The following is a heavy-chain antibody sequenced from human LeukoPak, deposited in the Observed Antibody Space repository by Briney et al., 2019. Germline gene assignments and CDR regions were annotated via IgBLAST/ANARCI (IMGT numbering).Heavy chain of an antibody. CDR2: INTNTGNP. J-gene: IGHJ4*02. D-gene: IGHD2-15*01. CDR3: ARSLYCSGGSCWIDFDY. V-gene: IGHV7-4-1*02. CDR1: GYTFTSYA. Sequence: ASVKVSCKASGYTFTSYAMNWVRQAPGQGLEWMGWINTNTGNPTYAQGFTGRFVFSLDTSVSTAYLQISSLKAEDTAVYYCARSLYCSGGSCWIDFDYWGQGTLVTVSS.